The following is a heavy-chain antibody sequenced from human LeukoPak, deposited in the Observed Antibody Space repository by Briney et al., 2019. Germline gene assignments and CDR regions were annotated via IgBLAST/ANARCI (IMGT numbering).Heavy chain of an antibody. CDR2: VYHTGST. Sequence: PSGTLSLTCTVSGDPVSRGSYYWSWIPQPPGKELEWIGYVYHTGSTNYRPSLKRHVPISVDTSKNEFSLKMTSVTPADTAVYYCARGFASGWYPRYDPWGEGTLVTVSS. D-gene: IGHD6-19*01. J-gene: IGHJ5*02. CDR3: ARGFASGWYPRYDP. CDR1: GDPVSRGSYY. V-gene: IGHV4-61*01.